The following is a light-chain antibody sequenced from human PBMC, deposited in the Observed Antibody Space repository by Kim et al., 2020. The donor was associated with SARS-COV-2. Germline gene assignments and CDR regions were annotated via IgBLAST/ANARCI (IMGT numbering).Light chain of an antibody. V-gene: IGLV1-44*01. J-gene: IGLJ2*01. CDR3: AAWDDSLNGVV. Sequence: SELTQPPSASGAPGQRVTISCSGGRSNIGSNSVSWFQQLPGTAPKLLIYSNSQRPSGVPDRFSGSTSGTSASLAISGLQSEDETDYYCAAWDDSLNGVV. CDR2: SNS. CDR1: RSNIGSNS.